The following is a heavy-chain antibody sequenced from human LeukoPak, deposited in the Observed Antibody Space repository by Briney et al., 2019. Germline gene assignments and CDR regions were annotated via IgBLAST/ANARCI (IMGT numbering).Heavy chain of an antibody. CDR3: AIEGSLKNFDY. CDR2: IYYSGTT. D-gene: IGHD6-6*01. J-gene: IGHJ4*02. V-gene: IGHV4-59*01. CDR1: GGSISSYY. Sequence: SETLSLTCTVSGGSISSYYWSWIRQPPGKGLEWIGYIYYSGTTNYNPSLKSRVTISVDTSKNQFSLKLSSVTAADTAVYYCAIEGSLKNFDYWGQGTLVTVSS.